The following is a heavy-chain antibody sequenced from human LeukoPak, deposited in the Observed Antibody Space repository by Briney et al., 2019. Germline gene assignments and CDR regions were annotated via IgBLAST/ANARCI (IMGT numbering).Heavy chain of an antibody. CDR2: ISAYNGNT. V-gene: IGHV1-18*01. Sequence: ASVKVSCKASGYTFTSYGIRWVRQAPAEGLEWMGWISAYNGNTDYAQKAQGRVTMTTYPSTTTAYMELRSLRSDATAVYYCARDLYSRRMNYYGSGSYFAYWGQGTLVTVSS. D-gene: IGHD3-10*01. J-gene: IGHJ4*02. CDR1: GYTFTSYG. CDR3: ARDLYSRRMNYYGSGSYFAY.